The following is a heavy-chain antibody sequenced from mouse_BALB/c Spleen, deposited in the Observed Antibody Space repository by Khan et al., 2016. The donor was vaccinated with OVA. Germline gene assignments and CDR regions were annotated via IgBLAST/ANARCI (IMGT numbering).Heavy chain of an antibody. D-gene: IGHD1-1*01. Sequence: VQLKQSGPGLVKPSQSLSLTCTVTGYSITSNYAWSWIRQFPGNKLEWMGYISYSGSTHYNPSLKSRISVTRDTSENQFFLQLNSVTTEDTATYYCARQNYYDYALDYWGQGTSVTVSS. CDR3: ARQNYYDYALDY. J-gene: IGHJ4*01. CDR1: GYSITSNYA. V-gene: IGHV3-2*02. CDR2: ISYSGST.